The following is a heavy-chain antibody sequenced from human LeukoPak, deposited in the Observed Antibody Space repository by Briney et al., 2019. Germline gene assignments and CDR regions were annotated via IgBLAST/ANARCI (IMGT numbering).Heavy chain of an antibody. CDR2: INHSGST. CDR3: ARVLNYYDSSGYYSFDY. J-gene: IGHJ4*02. V-gene: IGHV4-38-2*01. Sequence: SETLSLTCAVSGYSISSGYYWGWIRQPPGKGLEWIGEINHSGSTNYNPSLKSRVTISVDTSKNQFSLKLSSVTAADTAVYYCARVLNYYDSSGYYSFDYWGQGTLVTVSS. CDR1: GYSISSGYY. D-gene: IGHD3-22*01.